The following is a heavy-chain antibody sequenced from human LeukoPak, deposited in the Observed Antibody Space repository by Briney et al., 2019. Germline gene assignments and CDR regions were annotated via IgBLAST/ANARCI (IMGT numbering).Heavy chain of an antibody. D-gene: IGHD3-10*01. Sequence: SETLSLTCTVSGGSISSYYWSWIRQPPGKGLEWIGYIYYSGSTYYNPSLKSRVTISVDTSKNQFSLKLSSVTAADTAVYYCARLYYGSGRDWGQGTLVTVSS. J-gene: IGHJ4*02. CDR3: ARLYYGSGRD. CDR2: IYYSGST. V-gene: IGHV4-59*12. CDR1: GGSISSYY.